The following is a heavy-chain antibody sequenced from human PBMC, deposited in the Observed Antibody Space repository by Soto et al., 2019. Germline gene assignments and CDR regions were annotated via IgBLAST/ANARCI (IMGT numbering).Heavy chain of an antibody. Sequence: SLRLSCAASGFTFSSYAMSWVRQAPGKGLEWVSAISGSGGSTYYADSVKGRFTISRDNSKNTLYLQMNSLRAEDTAVYYCAKDLTPLLWFGELLQFSAFDYWGQGTLVTVSS. V-gene: IGHV3-23*01. CDR3: AKDLTPLLWFGELLQFSAFDY. CDR1: GFTFSSYA. J-gene: IGHJ4*02. CDR2: ISGSGGST. D-gene: IGHD3-10*01.